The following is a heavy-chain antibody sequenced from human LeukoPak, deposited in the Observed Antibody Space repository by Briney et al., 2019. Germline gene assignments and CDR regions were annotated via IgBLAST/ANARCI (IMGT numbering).Heavy chain of an antibody. CDR3: ATNLPYSSSWYYGMDV. CDR1: GGSISSYY. Sequence: SETLSLTCTVSGGSISSYYWSWIRQPPGKGLEWIGYIYYSGSTNYNPSLKSRVTISVDTSKNQFSLKLSSVTAADTAVYYCATNLPYSSSWYYGMDVWGQGTTVTVSS. J-gene: IGHJ6*02. D-gene: IGHD6-13*01. CDR2: IYYSGST. V-gene: IGHV4-59*01.